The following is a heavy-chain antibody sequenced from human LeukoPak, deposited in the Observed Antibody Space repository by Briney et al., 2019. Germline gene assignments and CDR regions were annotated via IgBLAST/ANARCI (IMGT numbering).Heavy chain of an antibody. Sequence: SVKVSCKASGGTFSSYAISWVRQAPGQGLEWMGGIIPIFGTANYAQKLQGRVTMTTDTSTSTAYMELRSLRSDDTAVYYCARGGARDGYALDYWGQGTLVTVSS. D-gene: IGHD5-24*01. CDR2: IIPIFGTA. V-gene: IGHV1-69*05. CDR1: GGTFSSYA. CDR3: ARGGARDGYALDY. J-gene: IGHJ4*02.